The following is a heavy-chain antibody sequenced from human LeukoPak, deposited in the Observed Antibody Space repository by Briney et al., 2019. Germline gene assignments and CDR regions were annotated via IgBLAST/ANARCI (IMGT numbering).Heavy chain of an antibody. CDR2: IYHSGST. CDR3: ARGAYDFWSGYYSLFDY. Sequence: SETLSLTCTVSGYSISSGYYWGWIRQPPGKGLEWIGSIYHSGSTYYNPSLKSRVTISVDTSKNQFSLKLSSVTAADTAVYYCARGAYDFWSGYYSLFDYWGQGTLVTVSS. J-gene: IGHJ4*02. V-gene: IGHV4-38-2*02. D-gene: IGHD3-3*01. CDR1: GYSISSGYY.